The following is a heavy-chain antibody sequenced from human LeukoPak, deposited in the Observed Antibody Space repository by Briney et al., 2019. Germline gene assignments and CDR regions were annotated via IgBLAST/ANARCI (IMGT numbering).Heavy chain of an antibody. CDR1: GFTFSDYY. CDR2: ISPSTGYT. V-gene: IGHV3-11*05. Sequence: GGSLRLSCAASGFTFSDYYMNWIRQAPGKGLEWVSHISPSTGYTNYADSVKGRFTISRDNAKNSLYLQMSSLRAEDTAVYYCARGAYYYDSSGDFDYWGQGTLVTVSS. J-gene: IGHJ4*02. CDR3: ARGAYYYDSSGDFDY. D-gene: IGHD3-22*01.